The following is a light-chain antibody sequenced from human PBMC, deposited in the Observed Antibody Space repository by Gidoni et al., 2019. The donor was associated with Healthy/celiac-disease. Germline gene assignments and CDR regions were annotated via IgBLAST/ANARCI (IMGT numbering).Light chain of an antibody. CDR3: QQYYSTPLT. J-gene: IGKJ4*01. CDR1: QSVLYSSNNKNY. Sequence: DIVVTQSPDPLAVSLGERATINCKSSQSVLYSSNNKNYLSWYQQKPGQPPKLLIYWASTRESGVPDRFSGSGSGTDFTLTISSLQAEDVAVSYCQQYYSTPLTFGGGTKVEIK. CDR2: WAS. V-gene: IGKV4-1*01.